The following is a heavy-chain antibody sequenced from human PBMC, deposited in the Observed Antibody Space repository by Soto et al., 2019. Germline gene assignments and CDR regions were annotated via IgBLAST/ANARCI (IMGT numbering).Heavy chain of an antibody. D-gene: IGHD6-13*01. CDR3: ARGIGYSSSWREYYYAYYGMDV. J-gene: IGHJ6*02. Sequence: ASVKVSCKASGYTFTSYAMHWVRQAPGQRLEWMGWINAGNGNTKYSQKFQGRVTITRDTSVSTAYMELSSLRSEDTAVYYCARGIGYSSSWREYYYAYYGMDVWGQGTTVTVSS. V-gene: IGHV1-3*01. CDR1: GYTFTSYA. CDR2: INAGNGNT.